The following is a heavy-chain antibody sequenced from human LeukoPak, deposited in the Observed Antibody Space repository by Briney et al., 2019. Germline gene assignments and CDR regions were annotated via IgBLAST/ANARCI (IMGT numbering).Heavy chain of an antibody. J-gene: IGHJ6*04. V-gene: IGHV3-33*01. Sequence: YYGDSGKGRFTISRDNSKTTLYLQMNSLRAEDTAVYYCAREIGYYDILTGYYYYYYGMDVWGKGTTVTVSS. D-gene: IGHD3-9*01. CDR3: AREIGYYDILTGYYYYYYGMDV.